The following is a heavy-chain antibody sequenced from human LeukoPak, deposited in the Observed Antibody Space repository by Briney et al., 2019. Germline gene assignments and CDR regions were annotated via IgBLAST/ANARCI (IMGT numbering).Heavy chain of an antibody. Sequence: GSVTVSCKASGYTFTSYGISWVRQAPGQGLEGMGWISAYNGNTNYAQKLQGRVTMTTDTSTSTAYMELRSLRSDDTAVYYCARDRDIVVVPAAPDAFDIWGQGTMVTVSS. D-gene: IGHD2-2*01. CDR3: ARDRDIVVVPAAPDAFDI. CDR2: ISAYNGNT. V-gene: IGHV1-18*01. CDR1: GYTFTSYG. J-gene: IGHJ3*02.